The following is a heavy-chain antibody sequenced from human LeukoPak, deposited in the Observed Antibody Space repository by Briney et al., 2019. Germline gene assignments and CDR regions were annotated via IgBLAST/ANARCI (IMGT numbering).Heavy chain of an antibody. J-gene: IGHJ2*01. CDR2: IYYSGST. V-gene: IGHV4-59*01. Sequence: PSETLSLTCSVSGGSISSYYWSWIRQPPGKGLEWIGYIYYSGSTNYNPSLKSRVTISGDTSKNQFSLKLCSVTAADTAVYYCARAYYYDSSGYYSKYWYFDLWGRGTLVTVSS. CDR3: ARAYYYDSSGYYSKYWYFDL. CDR1: GGSISSYY. D-gene: IGHD3-22*01.